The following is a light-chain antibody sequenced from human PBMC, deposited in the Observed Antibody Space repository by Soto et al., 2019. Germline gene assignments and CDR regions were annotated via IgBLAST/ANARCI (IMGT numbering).Light chain of an antibody. Sequence: IQLTQSPSSLSASVGDRVTITCRASQGISSYLAWYQQKPGKAPKLLIYAASTLQSGVPSRFSGSGSGTDFTLTISSLQPEDFATYYCQQYNSYSPWTFGPGTKVEI. CDR3: QQYNSYSPWT. J-gene: IGKJ1*01. CDR1: QGISSY. V-gene: IGKV1-9*01. CDR2: AAS.